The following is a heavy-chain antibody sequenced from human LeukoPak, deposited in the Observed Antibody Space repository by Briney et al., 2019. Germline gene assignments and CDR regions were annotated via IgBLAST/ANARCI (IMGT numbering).Heavy chain of an antibody. CDR3: AKPESGVAGHSGYYFDY. CDR2: ISGSGGST. V-gene: IGHV3-23*01. D-gene: IGHD6-19*01. CDR1: GFTFSSYA. Sequence: PGGSLRLSCAASGFTFSSYAMSWVRQAPGKGLEWVSAISGSGGSTYYADSVKGRFTISRDNSKNTLYLQMNSLRAEDTAVYYCAKPESGVAGHSGYYFDYWGQGTLVTVSS. J-gene: IGHJ4*02.